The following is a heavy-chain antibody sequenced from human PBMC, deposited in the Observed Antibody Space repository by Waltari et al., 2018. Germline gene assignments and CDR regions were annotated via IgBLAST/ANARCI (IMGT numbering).Heavy chain of an antibody. D-gene: IGHD3-10*01. CDR2: ILYDASNK. V-gene: IGHV3-30-3*01. CDR1: SRHD. Sequence: SRHDMHWVRQAPGKGPEWVAVILYDASNKYYADSVKGRFTISRDNSKNTVYLQMNSLRGEDTAVYYCASSRGSGSYYNGYWGQGTLVTVSS. CDR3: ASSRGSGSYYNGY. J-gene: IGHJ4*02.